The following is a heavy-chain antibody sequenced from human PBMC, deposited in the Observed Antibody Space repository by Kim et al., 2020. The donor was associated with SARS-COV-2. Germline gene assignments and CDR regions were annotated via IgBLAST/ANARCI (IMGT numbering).Heavy chain of an antibody. J-gene: IGHJ4*02. Sequence: SRSLMSYADSVKGRFTSARDTAKKSLTMQMTSLRADDTAIYYCAKGVQLDSWGQGTLVTASS. CDR2: SRSLM. CDR3: AKGVQLDS. V-gene: IGHV3-11*01. D-gene: IGHD1-1*01.